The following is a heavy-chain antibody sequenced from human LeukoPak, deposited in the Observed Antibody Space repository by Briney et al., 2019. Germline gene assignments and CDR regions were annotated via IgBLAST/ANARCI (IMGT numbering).Heavy chain of an antibody. CDR2: INHSGST. CDR3: ARVGRSSSWYVRSFDY. D-gene: IGHD6-13*01. CDR1: GGSFSGYY. J-gene: IGHJ4*02. V-gene: IGHV4-34*01. Sequence: SETLSLTCAVYGGSFSGYYWSWIRQPPGKGLEWTGEINHSGSTNYNPSLKSRVTISVDTSKNQFSLKLSSVTAADTAVYYCARVGRSSSWYVRSFDYWGQGTLVTVSS.